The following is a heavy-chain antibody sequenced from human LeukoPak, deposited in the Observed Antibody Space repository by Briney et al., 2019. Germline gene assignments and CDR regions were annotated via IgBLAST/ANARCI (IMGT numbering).Heavy chain of an antibody. V-gene: IGHV4-34*01. CDR1: GGSFSGYY. D-gene: IGHD1-7*01. CDR2: INHSGST. CDR3: ARGELFDY. J-gene: IGHJ4*02. Sequence: TSETLSLTCAVYGGSFSGYYWSWIRQPPGKGLEWIGEINHSGSTNYNPSLKSRVTISVDTSKNQFSLKLSSATAADTAVYYCARGELFDYWGQGTLVTVSS.